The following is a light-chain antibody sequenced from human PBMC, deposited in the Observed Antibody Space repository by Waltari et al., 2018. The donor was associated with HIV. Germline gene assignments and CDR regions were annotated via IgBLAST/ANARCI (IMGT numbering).Light chain of an antibody. J-gene: IGLJ1*01. CDR3: CSYASSTTYV. V-gene: IGLV2-23*02. Sequence: QSALTQPASVSGSPGQSITISCTGTNSDVGNYNLVSWYQQHPGKAPKLMIYEVNKRPSGSSDRSSGPKSDNTASLTISGLQAEDEADYYCCSYASSTTYVFGTGTKITVL. CDR2: EVN. CDR1: NSDVGNYNL.